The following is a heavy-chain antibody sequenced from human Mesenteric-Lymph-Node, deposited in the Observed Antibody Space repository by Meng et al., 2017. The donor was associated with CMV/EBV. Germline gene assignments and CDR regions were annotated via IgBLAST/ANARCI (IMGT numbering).Heavy chain of an antibody. Sequence: SVKVSCKASGGTFSSYAISWVRQAPGQGLEWMGGIIPIFGTANYVQKFQGRVTITTDESTSTAYMELSSLRSEDTAVYYCAREEGSDSWYFDYWGQGTLVTVSS. J-gene: IGHJ4*02. CDR2: IIPIFGTA. CDR3: AREEGSDSWYFDY. V-gene: IGHV1-69*05. D-gene: IGHD6-13*01. CDR1: GGTFSSYA.